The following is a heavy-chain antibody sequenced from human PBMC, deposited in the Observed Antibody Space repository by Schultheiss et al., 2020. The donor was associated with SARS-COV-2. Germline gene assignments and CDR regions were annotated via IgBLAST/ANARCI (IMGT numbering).Heavy chain of an antibody. V-gene: IGHV3-23*01. CDR2: ISGSGSRT. D-gene: IGHD6-19*01. CDR3: AKVEDTDYSSSFDY. Sequence: GGSLRLSCAASGFTFSSYAMSWVRQAPGKGLEWVSAISGSGSRTYYADSVKGRFTVSRDNSKNRVYLQMSSLRAEDTAVYYCAKVEDTDYSSSFDYWGQGTLVTVSS. J-gene: IGHJ4*02. CDR1: GFTFSSYA.